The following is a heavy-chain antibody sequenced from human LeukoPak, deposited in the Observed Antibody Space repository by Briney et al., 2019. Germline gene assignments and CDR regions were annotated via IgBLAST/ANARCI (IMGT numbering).Heavy chain of an antibody. Sequence: GRSLRLSCAVSGFTFSDYWMTWVRQAPGKGLEWLANINQDRSEKYYVDSVEGRFTISRDSVKNSLYLQMTSVRADDTAMYYCVRDDYDFWSGYQRYFEFWGQGTLVTVSS. V-gene: IGHV3-7*01. CDR2: INQDRSEK. CDR1: GFTFSDYW. CDR3: VRDDYDFWSGYQRYFEF. J-gene: IGHJ4*02. D-gene: IGHD3-3*01.